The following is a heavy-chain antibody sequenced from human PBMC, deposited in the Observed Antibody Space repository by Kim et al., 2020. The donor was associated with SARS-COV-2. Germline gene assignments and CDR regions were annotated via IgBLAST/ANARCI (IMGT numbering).Heavy chain of an antibody. CDR3: ARDWRANSNAEVVPAAWFDP. D-gene: IGHD2-2*01. J-gene: IGHJ5*02. Sequence: RFTVSRDNSKNTLYLQMNSLRAEDTAVYYCARDWRANSNAEVVPAAWFDPWGQGTLVTVSS. V-gene: IGHV3-30*07.